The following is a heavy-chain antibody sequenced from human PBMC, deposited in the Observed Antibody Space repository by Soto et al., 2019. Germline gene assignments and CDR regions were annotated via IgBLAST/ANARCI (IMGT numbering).Heavy chain of an antibody. V-gene: IGHV4-39*01. CDR2: IYYSGST. CDR3: ARQDYAPPQFDP. D-gene: IGHD4-17*01. J-gene: IGHJ5*02. Sequence: QLQLQESGPGLVKPSETLSLTCTVSGGSISSSSYYWGWIRQPPGKGLEWIGSIYYSGSTYYNPSLKSRVTISVDTSKNQFSLKLSSVTAADTAVYYCARQDYAPPQFDPWGQGTLVTVSS. CDR1: GGSISSSSYY.